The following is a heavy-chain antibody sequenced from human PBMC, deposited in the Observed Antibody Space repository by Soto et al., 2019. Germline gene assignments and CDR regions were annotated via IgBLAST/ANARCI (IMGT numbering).Heavy chain of an antibody. D-gene: IGHD2-2*03. CDR1: GFTFSSYS. Sequence: EVQLVESGGGLVKPGGSLRLSCAASGFTFSSYSMNWVRQAPGKGLEWVSSISSSSSYIYYADSVKGRFTISRDNAKNSRYLHMNSLRAEDTAVYYCARAPGYCSSTSCYVGFHYYYGMDVWGQGTTVTVSS. CDR2: ISSSSSYI. V-gene: IGHV3-21*01. CDR3: ARAPGYCSSTSCYVGFHYYYGMDV. J-gene: IGHJ6*02.